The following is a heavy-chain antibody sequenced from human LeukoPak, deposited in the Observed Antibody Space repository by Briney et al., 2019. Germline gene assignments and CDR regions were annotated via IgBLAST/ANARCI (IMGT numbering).Heavy chain of an antibody. J-gene: IGHJ4*02. V-gene: IGHV4-59*08. Sequence: SETLSLTCTVSGGSISSYYWSWIRQPPGKGLEWIGCIYYSGSTNYNPSLKSRVTISVDTSKNQFSLKLSSVTAADTAVYYCAATGYSYNYWGQGTLVTVSS. D-gene: IGHD4-11*01. CDR2: IYYSGST. CDR3: AATGYSYNY. CDR1: GGSISSYY.